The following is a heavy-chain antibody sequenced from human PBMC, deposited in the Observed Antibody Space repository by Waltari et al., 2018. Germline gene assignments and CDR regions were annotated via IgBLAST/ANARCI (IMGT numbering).Heavy chain of an antibody. D-gene: IGHD1-20*01. V-gene: IGHV1-69*05. CDR3: ARDTRVYNWNQDAFDI. Sequence: QVQLVQSGAEVKKPGSSVKVSCKASGDTLSSYAISWVRQAPGQGLEWMGGIIPIFGTANYAQKFQGRVTITTDESTSTAYMELSSLRSEDTAVYYCARDTRVYNWNQDAFDIWGQGTMVTVSS. CDR2: IIPIFGTA. CDR1: GDTLSSYA. J-gene: IGHJ3*02.